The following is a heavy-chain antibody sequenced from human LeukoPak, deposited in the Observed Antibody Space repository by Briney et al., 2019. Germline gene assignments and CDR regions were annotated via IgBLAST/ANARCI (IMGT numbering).Heavy chain of an antibody. CDR2: IIPILGIA. D-gene: IGHD3-3*01. J-gene: IGHJ5*02. V-gene: IGHV1-69*04. CDR3: AREDFGVVIHNWFDP. Sequence: SVKVSCKASRGTFSSYTISWVRQAPGQGLEWMGRIIPILGIANYAQKFQGRVTSTADKSTSTAYMELSSVRSEDTAVYYCAREDFGVVIHNWFDPWGQGTLVTVSS. CDR1: RGTFSSYT.